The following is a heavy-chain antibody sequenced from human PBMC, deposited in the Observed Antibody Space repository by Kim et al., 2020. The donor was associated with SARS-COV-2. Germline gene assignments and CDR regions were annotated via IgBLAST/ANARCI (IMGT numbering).Heavy chain of an antibody. V-gene: IGHV1-18*01. J-gene: IGHJ4*02. Sequence: ASVKVSCKASGYTFTSYGISWVRQAPGQGLEWMGWISAHNGNTNHEQKIQGRVTMTTDTSTSTAYMELRSLRSDDTAVYYCATTVYYGSGSYDYWGQGTLVTVSS. CDR3: ATTVYYGSGSYDY. CDR1: GYTFTSYG. D-gene: IGHD3-10*01. CDR2: ISAHNGNT.